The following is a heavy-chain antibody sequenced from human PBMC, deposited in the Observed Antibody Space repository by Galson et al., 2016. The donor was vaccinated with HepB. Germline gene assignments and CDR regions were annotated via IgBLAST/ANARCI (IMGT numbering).Heavy chain of an antibody. CDR1: GGFIRSGGSS. CDR3: ARGKEGISV. Sequence: TLSLTCAVSGGFIRSGGSSWTWIRQPPGKGPECIGYIYYSGDTTYNPSLQSRVTISVDLSKNHFSLTLHSVTAADTAVYYCARGKEGISVWGQGTLVTVSS. CDR2: IYYSGDT. V-gene: IGHV4-30-2*01. J-gene: IGHJ4*02. D-gene: IGHD6-13*01.